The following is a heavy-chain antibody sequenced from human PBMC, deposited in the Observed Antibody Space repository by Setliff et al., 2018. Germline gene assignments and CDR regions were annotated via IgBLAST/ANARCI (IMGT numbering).Heavy chain of an antibody. CDR3: GFWGYVYKNDY. CDR2: INPSGTT. CDR1: GGPFSDYY. D-gene: IGHD3-16*01. Sequence: PSETLSLTCTFYGGPFSDYYWGWVRQTPGKGLEWIAEINPSGTTNYIPSLKSRLTISVDTSKRQFSLKLISVTAADTAVYYCGFWGYVYKNDYWAQGTLVTVSS. V-gene: IGHV4-34*01. J-gene: IGHJ4*02.